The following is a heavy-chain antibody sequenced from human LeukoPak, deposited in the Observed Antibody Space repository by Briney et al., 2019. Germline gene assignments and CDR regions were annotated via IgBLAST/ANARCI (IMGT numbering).Heavy chain of an antibody. V-gene: IGHV3-30*03. D-gene: IGHD4-11*01. CDR3: ARAVTGSRNAFDI. CDR2: ISYDGSNK. CDR1: GFTFSSYG. J-gene: IGHJ3*02. Sequence: PGRSLRLSCAASGFTFSSYGMHWVRQAPGKGLEWVAVISYDGSNKYYADSVKGRFTISRDNAKNILYLQMNSLRAEDTSVYYCARAVTGSRNAFDIWGQGTMVTVSS.